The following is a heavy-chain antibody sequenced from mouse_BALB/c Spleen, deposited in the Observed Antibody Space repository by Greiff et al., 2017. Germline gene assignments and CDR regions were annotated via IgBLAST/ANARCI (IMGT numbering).Heavy chain of an antibody. J-gene: IGHJ2*01. CDR1: GFTFSSYA. Sequence: VQLKESGGGLVKPGGSLKLSCAASGFTFSSYAMSWVRQTPEKRLEWVATISSGGSYTYYPDSVKGRFTISRDNAKNTLYLQMSSLRSEDTAMYYCARPTYDYDVYFDYWGQGTTLTVSS. CDR2: ISSGGSYT. CDR3: ARPTYDYDVYFDY. D-gene: IGHD2-4*01. V-gene: IGHV5-9-3*01.